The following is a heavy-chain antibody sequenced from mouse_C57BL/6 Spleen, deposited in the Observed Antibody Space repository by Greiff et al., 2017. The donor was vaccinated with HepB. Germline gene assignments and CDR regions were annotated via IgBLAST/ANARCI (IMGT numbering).Heavy chain of an antibody. J-gene: IGHJ2*01. CDR1: GFNIKDDY. CDR3: TAGQLRLGFDY. V-gene: IGHV14-4*01. CDR2: IDPENGDT. D-gene: IGHD3-2*02. Sequence: EVKVVESGAELVRPGASVKLSCTASGFNIKDDYMHWVKQRPEQGLEWIGWIDPENGDTEYASKFQGKATITADTSSNTAYLQLSSLTSEDTAVYYCTAGQLRLGFDYWGQGTTLTVSS.